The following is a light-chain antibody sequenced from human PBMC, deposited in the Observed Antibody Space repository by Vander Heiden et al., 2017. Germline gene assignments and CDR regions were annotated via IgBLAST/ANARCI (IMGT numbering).Light chain of an antibody. CDR1: QSVLDSSNSKNY. V-gene: IGKV4-1*01. J-gene: IGKJ1*01. Sequence: DIVMTQSPHSLCVCLRGKATISCKSSQSVLDSSNSKNYLAWYQQRPGQPPQLLIPWDSTREAEVSDRFSGSGSGTDFPLTITSLQAEDVTVYYCQQYYSSPRTFGQGTKVEIK. CDR3: QQYYSSPRT. CDR2: WDS.